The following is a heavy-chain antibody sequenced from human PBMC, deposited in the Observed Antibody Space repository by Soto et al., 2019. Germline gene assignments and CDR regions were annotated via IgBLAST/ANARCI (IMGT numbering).Heavy chain of an antibody. D-gene: IGHD1-20*01. CDR3: ARANNWNERKRSDHWFDP. CDR1: GGSSSSYY. Sequence: PSETLSLTCTVSGGSSSSYYWSWIRQPPGKGLEWIGDIYYSGSTNYNPSLKSRVTISIDTSKNQFSLKLSSVTAADTAVYYCARANNWNERKRSDHWFDPWGQGTLVTVSS. CDR2: IYYSGST. V-gene: IGHV4-59*08. J-gene: IGHJ5*02.